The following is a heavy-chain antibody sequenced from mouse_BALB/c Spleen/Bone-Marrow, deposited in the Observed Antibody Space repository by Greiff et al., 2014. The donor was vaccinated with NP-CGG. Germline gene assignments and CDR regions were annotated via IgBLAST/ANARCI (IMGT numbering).Heavy chain of an antibody. V-gene: IGHV1S81*02. J-gene: IGHJ3*01. CDR1: GYTLTSYY. D-gene: IGHD3-3*01. CDR3: TREGTFFAY. CDR2: IKPSNGGT. Sequence: QVQLQQPGAELVKPGASVKLSCKSSGYTLTSYYMYWVKQRPGQGLEWIGGIKPSNGGTNFNEKFKSKATLTVDNSSSTSFMQLSSLTSEASAVYYCTREGTFFAYWGQGTLVTVSA.